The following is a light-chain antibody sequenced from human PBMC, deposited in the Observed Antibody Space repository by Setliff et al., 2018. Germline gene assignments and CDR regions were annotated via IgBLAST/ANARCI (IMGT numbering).Light chain of an antibody. J-gene: IGLJ1*01. CDR1: NSGSKA. Sequence: SSELTQPHSVSVATAQMARISCGGNNSGSKAMHWHKQKTGQDPVLVIYSDNSRPSGIPGRFSGSKPGNTATLTISRVEGGDEGDYYCLVGDSSSDHRGVFGTGTKVTVL. CDR2: SDN. V-gene: IGLV3-12*02. CDR3: LVGDSSSDHRGV.